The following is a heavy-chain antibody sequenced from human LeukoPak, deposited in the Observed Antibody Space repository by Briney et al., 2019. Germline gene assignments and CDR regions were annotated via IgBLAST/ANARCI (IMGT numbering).Heavy chain of an antibody. CDR2: INPNSGGT. V-gene: IGHV1-2*02. CDR1: GYTFTGYY. J-gene: IGHJ4*02. CDR3: ARGGAARAPTKHDY. D-gene: IGHD6-6*01. Sequence: ASVKVSCKASGYTFTGYYMHWVRQAPGQGLEWMGWINPNSGGTNYAQKFQGRVTMTRDTSISTAYMELSRLRSDGTAVYYCARGGAARAPTKHDYWGQGTLVTVSS.